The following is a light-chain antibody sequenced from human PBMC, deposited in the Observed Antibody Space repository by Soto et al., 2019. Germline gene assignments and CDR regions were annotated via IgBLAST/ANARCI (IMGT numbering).Light chain of an antibody. Sequence: QSVLTQPASGSGSPGQSITISCTGTSSDVGGYNYVSWYQQHPGKAPRLMIYEVSNRPSGVSNRFFGSKSGNSASLTISGLQAEDEADYYCSSYTSSTTPVVFGGGTKLTVL. J-gene: IGLJ2*01. CDR2: EVS. CDR3: SSYTSSTTPVV. V-gene: IGLV2-14*01. CDR1: SSDVGGYNY.